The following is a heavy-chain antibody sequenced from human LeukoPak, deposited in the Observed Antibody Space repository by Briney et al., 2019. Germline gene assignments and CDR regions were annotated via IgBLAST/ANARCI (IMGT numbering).Heavy chain of an antibody. CDR1: GGTFSSYA. Sequence: GASVKVSCKASGGTFSSYAISWVRQAPGQGLEWMGWISAYNGNTNYAQKLQGRVTMTTDTSTSTAYMELRSLRSDDTAVYYCARDAETVSYYDFWSGYPTYNWFDPWGQGTLVTVSS. D-gene: IGHD3-3*01. J-gene: IGHJ5*02. CDR2: ISAYNGNT. CDR3: ARDAETVSYYDFWSGYPTYNWFDP. V-gene: IGHV1-18*01.